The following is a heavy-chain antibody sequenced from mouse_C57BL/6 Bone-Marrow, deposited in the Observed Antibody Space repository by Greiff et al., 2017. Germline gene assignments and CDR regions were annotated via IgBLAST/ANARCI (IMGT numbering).Heavy chain of an antibody. CDR2: ISYDGSN. J-gene: IGHJ1*03. CDR1: GYSITSGYY. Sequence: EVHLVESGPGLVKPSQSLSLTCSVTGYSITSGYYWNWIRQFPGNKLEWMGYISYDGSNNYNPSRKNRISITRDTSKKQFFLKLNSVTTEDTATYYCARDWGIYYGNNWYFDVWGTGTTVTVSS. D-gene: IGHD2-1*01. CDR3: ARDWGIYYGNNWYFDV. V-gene: IGHV3-6*01.